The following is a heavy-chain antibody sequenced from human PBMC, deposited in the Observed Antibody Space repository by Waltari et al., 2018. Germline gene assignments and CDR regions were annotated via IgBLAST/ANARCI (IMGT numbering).Heavy chain of an antibody. CDR1: GYTFTSYY. V-gene: IGHV1-46*01. CDR2: INPSGGST. J-gene: IGHJ6*02. Sequence: QVQLVQSGAEVKKPGASVKVSCKASGYTFTSYYMHWVRQAPGQGLEWMGIINPSGGSTSYAQKFQGRVTMARDTSTSTVYMELSSLRSEDTAVYYCARGGSSGWYGGYYYYGMDVWGQGTTVTVSS. CDR3: ARGGSSGWYGGYYYYGMDV. D-gene: IGHD6-19*01.